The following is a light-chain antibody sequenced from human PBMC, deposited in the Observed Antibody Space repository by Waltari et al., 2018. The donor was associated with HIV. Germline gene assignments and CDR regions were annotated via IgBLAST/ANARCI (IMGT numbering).Light chain of an antibody. CDR3: AAWDDTLNGPV. J-gene: IGLJ3*02. V-gene: IGLV1-44*01. CDR1: SSTIGNDT. Sequence: SVLTQPPSASGTPGQSVTISCSGSSSTIGNDTVNWYQHLPGTAPKLLIYRNNERPSGVPDRFSGSKSGTSASLAISGLQSEDEADYYCAAWDDTLNGPVFGGGTKLTVL. CDR2: RNN.